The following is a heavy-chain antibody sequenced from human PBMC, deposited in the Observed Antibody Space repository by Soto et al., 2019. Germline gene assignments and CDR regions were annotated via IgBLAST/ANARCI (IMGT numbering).Heavy chain of an antibody. V-gene: IGHV3-48*03. J-gene: IGHJ6*02. CDR3: ARYHKGGYYYHGMDV. CDR2: ISSSGSTI. CDR1: GFTFSSYE. Sequence: GGSLRLSCAASGFTFSSYEMNWVRQAPGKGLVWVSYISSSGSTIYYADSVKGRFTISRDNAKNTLYLQMNSLRAEDTAVYSCARYHKGGYYYHGMDVWGQGTTVTVSS.